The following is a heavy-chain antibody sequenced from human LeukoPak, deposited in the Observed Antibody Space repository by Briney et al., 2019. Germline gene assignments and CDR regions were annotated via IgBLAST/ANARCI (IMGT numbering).Heavy chain of an antibody. CDR1: GFTFSRHG. Sequence: GGSLRLSCAASGFTFSRHGMHWVRQAPGKGLEWVAVIWYDGSNEYYADAVKGRFIISRDNSKNTVHLQMHSLRVEDTSVYYCAREISMFVNAFDLWGQGTLVAVSS. D-gene: IGHD3-10*02. J-gene: IGHJ3*01. CDR3: AREISMFVNAFDL. CDR2: IWYDGSNE. V-gene: IGHV3-33*08.